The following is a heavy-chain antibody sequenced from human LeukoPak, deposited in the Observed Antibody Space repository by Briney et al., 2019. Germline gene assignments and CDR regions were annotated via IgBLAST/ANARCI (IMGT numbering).Heavy chain of an antibody. CDR3: AKDGGGTIFGMVIILHYMDV. D-gene: IGHD3-3*01. V-gene: IGHV3-23*01. Sequence: GGSLRLSCAASGFTFSSYSLNWVRQAPGKGVEWVSTISGSGGSTYYADSVKGRFTISRENSKNTLYLQMNSLRAEDTAVYYCAKDGGGTIFGMVIILHYMDVWGKGTTVTVSS. CDR1: GFTFSSYS. CDR2: ISGSGGST. J-gene: IGHJ6*03.